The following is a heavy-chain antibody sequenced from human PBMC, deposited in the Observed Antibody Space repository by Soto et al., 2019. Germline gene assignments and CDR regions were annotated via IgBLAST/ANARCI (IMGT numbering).Heavy chain of an antibody. J-gene: IGHJ6*02. CDR1: GYSFTSYW. CDR2: IGPSDSYT. Sequence: PGESLKISWKGSGYSFTSYWISWVRQMPGKGLEWMGRIGPSDSYTNYSPSFQGHVTISADKSISTAYLQWSSLKASETAMYYCTRLDRRSPTGGYYYYYGIDVWGQGTT. D-gene: IGHD1-1*01. V-gene: IGHV5-10-1*01. CDR3: TRLDRRSPTGGYYYYYGIDV.